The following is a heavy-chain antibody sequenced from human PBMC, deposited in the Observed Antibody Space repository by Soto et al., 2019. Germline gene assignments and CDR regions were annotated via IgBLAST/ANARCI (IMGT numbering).Heavy chain of an antibody. CDR1: GFTFDDYA. D-gene: IGHD3-3*01. CDR2: ISWNSGSM. V-gene: IGHV3-9*01. Sequence: EVQLVESGGGLVQPGRSLRLSCAASGFTFDDYAMHWVRQAPGKGLEWVSGISWNSGSMGYADSVKGRFTISRDNAKNSLYLQMNSLRADDTALYYCAKGFLPYYYYYMDVWGKGTTVTVSS. J-gene: IGHJ6*03. CDR3: AKGFLPYYYYYMDV.